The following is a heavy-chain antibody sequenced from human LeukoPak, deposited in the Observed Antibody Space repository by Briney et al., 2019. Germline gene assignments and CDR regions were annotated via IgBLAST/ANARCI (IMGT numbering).Heavy chain of an antibody. CDR1: GFTFGSYA. CDR3: ARGPGSGLGMTRYFDY. V-gene: IGHV3-23*01. Sequence: PGGSLRLSCAVSGFTFGSYAMSWVRQTPGKGLQWVSAIGGTGGGTIYADSVKGRFTISRDNAKNSLYLQMNSLRAEDTAVYYCARGPGSGLGMTRYFDYWGQGTLVTVSS. D-gene: IGHD7-27*01. J-gene: IGHJ4*02. CDR2: IGGTGGGT.